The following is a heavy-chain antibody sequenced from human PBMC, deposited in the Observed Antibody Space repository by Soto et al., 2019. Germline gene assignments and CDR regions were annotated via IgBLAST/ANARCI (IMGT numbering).Heavy chain of an antibody. Sequence: SVKVSCKASGGTFSSYAISWVRQAPGQGLEWMGGIIPVFGTANYAQKFQGRVTITADESTSTAYMELSSLRSEDTAVYYCARDTLPGERATVTNWGQGTLVTVSS. CDR3: ARDTLPGERATVTN. D-gene: IGHD4-17*01. J-gene: IGHJ4*02. CDR2: IIPVFGTA. V-gene: IGHV1-69*13. CDR1: GGTFSSYA.